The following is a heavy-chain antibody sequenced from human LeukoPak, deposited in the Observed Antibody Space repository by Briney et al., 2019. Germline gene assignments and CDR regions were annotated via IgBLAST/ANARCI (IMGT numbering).Heavy chain of an antibody. CDR1: GGSISSSNW. CDR2: IYHSGST. V-gene: IGHV4-4*02. CDR3: ARDSRSDYYGSGSYNASDI. J-gene: IGHJ3*02. D-gene: IGHD3-10*01. Sequence: PSETLSLTCAVSGGSISSSNWWSWVRQPPGKGLEWIGEIYHSGSTNYNPSLKSRVTISVDKSKNQFSLKLSSVTAADTAVYYCARDSRSDYYGSGSYNASDIWGQGTMVTVSS.